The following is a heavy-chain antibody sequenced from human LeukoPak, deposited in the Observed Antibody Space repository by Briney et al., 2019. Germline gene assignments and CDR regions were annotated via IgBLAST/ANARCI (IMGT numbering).Heavy chain of an antibody. Sequence: PGGSLRLSCAASGFTFSSYAMHWVRQAPGKGLEYVSAISSNGGSTYYANSVKGRFAISRDNSKSTLYLQMGSLRAEDMAVYYCARDLNSSRWGQGTLVTVSS. CDR1: GFTFSSYA. J-gene: IGHJ4*02. CDR3: ARDLNSSR. V-gene: IGHV3-64*01. D-gene: IGHD2/OR15-2a*01. CDR2: ISSNGGST.